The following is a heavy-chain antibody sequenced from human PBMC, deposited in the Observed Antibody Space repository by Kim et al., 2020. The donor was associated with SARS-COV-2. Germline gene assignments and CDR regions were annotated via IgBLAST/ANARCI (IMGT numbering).Heavy chain of an antibody. CDR2: ISWDGVSI. D-gene: IGHD3-10*01. J-gene: IGHJ1*01. CDR3: AKDPLRFGELSALGVQH. CDR1: GFNFDEYT. V-gene: IGHV3-43*01. Sequence: GGSLRLSCAASGFNFDEYTMHWVRQAPGKGLEWVALISWDGVSIYYADSVKGRFTISRDNSKNSLYLQMNSLRTGDTAFYYCAKDPLRFGELSALGVQH.